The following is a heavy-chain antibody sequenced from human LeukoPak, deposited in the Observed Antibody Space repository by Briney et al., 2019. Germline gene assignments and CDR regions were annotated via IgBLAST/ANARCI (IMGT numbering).Heavy chain of an antibody. D-gene: IGHD5-18*01. CDR1: GYTFTGYY. J-gene: IGHJ4*02. Sequence: ASVTVSCTASGYTFTGYYMHWVRQAPGQGLEWMGWINPNSGGTNYAQKFQGRVTMTRDTSISTAYMELSRLRSDDTAVYYCARDYGYSYGNDYWGQGTLVTVSS. CDR3: ARDYGYSYGNDY. V-gene: IGHV1-2*02. CDR2: INPNSGGT.